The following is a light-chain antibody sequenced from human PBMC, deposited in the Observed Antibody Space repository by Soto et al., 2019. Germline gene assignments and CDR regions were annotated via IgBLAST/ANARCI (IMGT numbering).Light chain of an antibody. V-gene: IGKV1-39*01. Sequence: DIQMTQSPSSLSAFVGDRFTITCRASQSISSYLNWYQQKPGKAPNLLIYATSSLQSGVPSRFSGSGSGTDFTLTISSLQPEDFATYYCQQSYSTPWTFGQGTKVDIK. J-gene: IGKJ1*01. CDR1: QSISSY. CDR3: QQSYSTPWT. CDR2: ATS.